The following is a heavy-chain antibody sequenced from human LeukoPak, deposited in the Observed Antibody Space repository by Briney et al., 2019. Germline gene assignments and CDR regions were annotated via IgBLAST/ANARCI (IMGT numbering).Heavy chain of an antibody. Sequence: GGSVTLSCAAYGFTFSSNWMQCVRQAPGRGLVWVSRTNSDGSSTNYEDSVSGRFSISRDNAKNTLYLQMDSPRAEDTAVYYCARGLPGYASSLGYWGQGTLVTVSA. J-gene: IGHJ4*02. D-gene: IGHD2-2*01. CDR1: GFTFSSNW. V-gene: IGHV3-74*01. CDR2: TNSDGSST. CDR3: ARGLPGYASSLGY.